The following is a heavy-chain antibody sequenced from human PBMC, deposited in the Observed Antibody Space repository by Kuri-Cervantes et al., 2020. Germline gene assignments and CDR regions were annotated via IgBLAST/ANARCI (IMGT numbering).Heavy chain of an antibody. Sequence: ASVKVSCKASGGTFSSYAISWVRQAPGQGLEWMGWINPNSGGTNYAQKFQGRVTMTRDTSISTAYMELSRLRSDDTAVYYCARDKGRTFGYYGMDVWGQGTTVTGSS. D-gene: IGHD3-16*01. CDR1: GGTFSSYA. V-gene: IGHV1-2*02. CDR2: INPNSGGT. CDR3: ARDKGRTFGYYGMDV. J-gene: IGHJ6*01.